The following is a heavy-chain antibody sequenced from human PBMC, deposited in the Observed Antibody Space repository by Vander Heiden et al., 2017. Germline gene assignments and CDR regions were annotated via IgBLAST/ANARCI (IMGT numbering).Heavy chain of an antibody. CDR3: ARDRVGYYDSSGGDNSFFDY. CDR1: GFTFSSYA. Sequence: QVQLVESGGGVVQPGRSLRLSCAASGFTFSSYAMHGVRQAPGKGLEWVAVISYDGSNKYYADSVKGRFTISRDNSKNTLYLQMNSLRAEDTAVYYCARDRVGYYDSSGGDNSFFDYWGQGTLVTVSS. V-gene: IGHV3-30-3*01. D-gene: IGHD3-22*01. CDR2: ISYDGSNK. J-gene: IGHJ4*02.